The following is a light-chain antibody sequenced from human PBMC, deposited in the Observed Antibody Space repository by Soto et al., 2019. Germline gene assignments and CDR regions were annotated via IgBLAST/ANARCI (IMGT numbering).Light chain of an antibody. CDR1: QNINNY. Sequence: DIQMTQSPFCLFSTLGERVTITFPASQNINNYLNWYQQKPGRAPKLLIDDASNLEAGVPSRFRGSGSGTDFTFTSSRLQPEDIATYYCQQVKSYPITFGQGTRLEIK. CDR3: QQVKSYPIT. J-gene: IGKJ5*01. V-gene: IGKV1-33*01. CDR2: DAS.